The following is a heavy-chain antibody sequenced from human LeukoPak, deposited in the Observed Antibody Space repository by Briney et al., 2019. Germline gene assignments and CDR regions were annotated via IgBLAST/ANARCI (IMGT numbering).Heavy chain of an antibody. J-gene: IGHJ4*02. CDR1: GGSITNYY. Sequence: SETLSLTCTVSGGSITNYYWSWIRQPAGKRLEYIGRIYSRGSTNYNPSLKSRVTLSLDTSKNQFSLKLSSLTAADTAVYYCARKVGYYDGSGYYYGVRYFDYWGQGTWVTGSS. CDR3: ARKVGYYDGSGYYYGVRYFDY. V-gene: IGHV4-4*07. CDR2: IYSRGST. D-gene: IGHD3-22*01.